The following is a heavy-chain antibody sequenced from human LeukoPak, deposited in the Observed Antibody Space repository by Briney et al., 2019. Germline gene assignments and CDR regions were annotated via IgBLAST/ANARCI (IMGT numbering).Heavy chain of an antibody. V-gene: IGHV4-30-2*01. J-gene: IGHJ3*02. CDR2: IYHSGST. D-gene: IGHD6-13*01. Sequence: SQTLSLTCAVSGGSISSGGYSWSWIRQPPGKGLEWIGYIYHSGSTYYNPSLKSRVTISVDRSKNQFSLKLSSVTAADTAVYYCARRKGYSSSWNDAFDIWGQGTMVTVSS. CDR1: GGSISSGGYS. CDR3: ARRKGYSSSWNDAFDI.